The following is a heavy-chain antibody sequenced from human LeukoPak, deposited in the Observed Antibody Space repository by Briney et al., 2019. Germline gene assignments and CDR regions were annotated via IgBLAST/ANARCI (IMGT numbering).Heavy chain of an antibody. D-gene: IGHD1-26*01. J-gene: IGHJ4*02. Sequence: GGSLRLSCAASGFTFSSYGMHWVRQAPGKGLEWVAFIRYDGSNKYYADSVKGRFTISRDNSKNTLYLQMNSLRAEDTAVYYCAKPWSSFSGGSYYSDYWGQGTLVTVSS. CDR2: IRYDGSNK. V-gene: IGHV3-30*02. CDR1: GFTFSSYG. CDR3: AKPWSSFSGGSYYSDY.